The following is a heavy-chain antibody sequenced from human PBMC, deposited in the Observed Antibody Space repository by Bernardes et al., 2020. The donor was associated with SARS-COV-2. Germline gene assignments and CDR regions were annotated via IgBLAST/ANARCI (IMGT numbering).Heavy chain of an antibody. Sequence: GGSLRLSCVGSGFIFTTYSMSWVRQAPGKGLEWLLFISSGGDTIHDADSVRGRFTVSRDDAKNSVYLQMNSLRAEDTPVYYCARGWRENSFDYWGQGALVTVSS. V-gene: IGHV3-48*01. J-gene: IGHJ4*02. CDR3: ARGWRENSFDY. CDR1: GFIFTTYS. D-gene: IGHD2-15*01. CDR2: ISSGGDTI.